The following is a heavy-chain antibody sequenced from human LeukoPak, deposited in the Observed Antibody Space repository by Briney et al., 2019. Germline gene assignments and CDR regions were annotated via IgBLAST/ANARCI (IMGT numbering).Heavy chain of an antibody. V-gene: IGHV3-21*01. D-gene: IGHD1-20*01. CDR3: ARDRGITGTDFDY. Sequence: GGSLRLSCAASGFTFCSYSMNWVRQAPGKGLEWVSSISSSSSYIYYADSVKGRFTISRDNAKNSLYLQMNSLRAEDTAVYYCARDRGITGTDFDYWGQGTLVTVSS. CDR2: ISSSSSYI. J-gene: IGHJ4*02. CDR1: GFTFCSYS.